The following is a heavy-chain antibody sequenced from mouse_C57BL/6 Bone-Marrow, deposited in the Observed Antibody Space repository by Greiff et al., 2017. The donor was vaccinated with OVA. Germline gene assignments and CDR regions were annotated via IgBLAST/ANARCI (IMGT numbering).Heavy chain of an antibody. Sequence: VQLQQPGAELVKPGASVKLSCTASGYTFTSYWITWVKQRPGQGLEWIGTIYPGSGSTNYNEKFKSKATLTVDTSSSTAYMQLSSLTSEDSAVYYCARERLATVVAPFDYWGQGTTLTVSS. CDR3: ARERLATVVAPFDY. CDR2: IYPGSGST. V-gene: IGHV1-55*01. CDR1: GYTFTSYW. J-gene: IGHJ2*01. D-gene: IGHD1-1*01.